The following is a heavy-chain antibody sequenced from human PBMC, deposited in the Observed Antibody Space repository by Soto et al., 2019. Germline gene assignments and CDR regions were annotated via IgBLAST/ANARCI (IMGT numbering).Heavy chain of an antibody. D-gene: IGHD5-18*01. CDR2: ISYDGSNK. J-gene: IGHJ4*02. CDR1: GFTFSSYV. Sequence: QVQLVESGGGVVQPGRSLRLSCAASGFTFSSYVMHWVRQAPGKGLEWVALISYDGSNKYXADXVKGRFTISRDNSKXXXXXXXXXXXXXXXXXXYXXXXXXYSYGFPTDCWGQGTLVTVSS. V-gene: IGHV3-30*03. CDR3: XXXXXYSYGFPTDC.